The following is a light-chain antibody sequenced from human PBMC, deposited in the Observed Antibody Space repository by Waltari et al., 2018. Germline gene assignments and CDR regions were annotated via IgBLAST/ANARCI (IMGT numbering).Light chain of an antibody. J-gene: IGLJ1*01. V-gene: IGLV1-40*01. Sequence: QSVLTQPPSVSGAPGQRVTISCTGSSSNIRSSSHVHWYQHLPGTAPKVLIYANNNRPSGVPDRFSGSKSGASASLAITGLQAEDEADYYCQSFDSSLDGYVFGTGTKVTVL. CDR2: ANN. CDR1: SSNIRSSSH. CDR3: QSFDSSLDGYV.